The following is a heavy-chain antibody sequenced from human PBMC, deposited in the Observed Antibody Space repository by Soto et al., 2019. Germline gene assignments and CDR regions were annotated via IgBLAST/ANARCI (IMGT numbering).Heavy chain of an antibody. CDR1: GFTFSSYS. Sequence: GGSLRLSCAASGFTFSSYSMNWVRQAPGKGLEWVSSISSSSSYIYYADSVKGRFTISRDNAKNSLYLQMISLRAEDTAVYYCARIRVVITTPYYFDYWGQGTLVTVSS. J-gene: IGHJ4*02. CDR2: ISSSSSYI. V-gene: IGHV3-21*01. CDR3: ARIRVVITTPYYFDY. D-gene: IGHD2-21*01.